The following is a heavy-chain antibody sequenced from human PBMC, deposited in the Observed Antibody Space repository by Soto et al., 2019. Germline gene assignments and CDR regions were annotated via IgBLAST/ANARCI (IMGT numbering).Heavy chain of an antibody. Sequence: QVQLVQSGAEVKKPGASVKVSCKASGYIFTHYYMYWVRQAPGQGLEWMGMINPSDGSTSYAQKFQGRVTMTRDTSTSTVYMELSSLRSDDTAVYYCARKPDYCTSTTCYSLGCWGQGTLITVSS. CDR3: ARKPDYCTSTTCYSLGC. V-gene: IGHV1-46*01. D-gene: IGHD2-2*01. CDR1: GYIFTHYY. CDR2: INPSDGST. J-gene: IGHJ4*02.